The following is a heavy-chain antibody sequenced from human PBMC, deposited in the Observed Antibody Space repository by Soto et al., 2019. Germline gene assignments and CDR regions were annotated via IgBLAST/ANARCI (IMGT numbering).Heavy chain of an antibody. Sequence: EVQLVESGGGLVQPGGSLRLSCAASGFTVSSNYMSWVRQAPGKGLEWVSVIYSGGSTYYADSVKGRFTISRDNSKNTLYLKMNSLRDEDTDVYYCARDWGMVRGVPLWGQGTLVTVSS. CDR2: IYSGGST. J-gene: IGHJ1*01. CDR1: GFTVSSNY. CDR3: ARDWGMVRGVPL. D-gene: IGHD3-10*01. V-gene: IGHV3-66*01.